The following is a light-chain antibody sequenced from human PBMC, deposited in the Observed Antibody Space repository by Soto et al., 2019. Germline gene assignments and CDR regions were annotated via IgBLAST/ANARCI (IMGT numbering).Light chain of an antibody. V-gene: IGKV3-11*01. CDR1: QSVGSY. CDR2: DAS. Sequence: EIVLTQSPATLSLSPGDRATLSCRASQSVGSYLGWYQQRPGQAPRLLIYDASNSATGIPARFSGSGSGTNFTLTISSLEPEDFAVYYCQQRSDWTSTFGGGTKVEIK. J-gene: IGKJ4*01. CDR3: QQRSDWTST.